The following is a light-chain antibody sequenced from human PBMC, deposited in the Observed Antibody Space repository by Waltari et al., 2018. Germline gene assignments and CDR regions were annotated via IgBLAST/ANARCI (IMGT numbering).Light chain of an antibody. V-gene: IGKV3-11*01. CDR2: DAS. J-gene: IGKJ5*01. CDR3: QQRSNWPLT. CDR1: QSVSSY. Sequence: EIVLTQSPATLSLSPGERATLSCRASQSVSSYLAWYQQKPGQAPSLLIYDASNRATDIPARFSGSGSGTEFTLTISSLEPEDFAVYYCQQRSNWPLTFGQGTRLEIK.